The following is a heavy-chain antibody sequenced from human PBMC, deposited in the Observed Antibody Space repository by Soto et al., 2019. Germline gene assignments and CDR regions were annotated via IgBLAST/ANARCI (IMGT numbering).Heavy chain of an antibody. D-gene: IGHD2-15*01. Sequence: EVQLLESGGGLVQPGGSLRLSCAASGFTFSSYAMSWVRQAPGKGLEWVSAISGSGGSTYYADSVKGRFTISRDNSKNTLYLQMNSRRAEDTAVYYCAKVKGYCSGGSCYSDYWGQGTLVTVSS. V-gene: IGHV3-23*01. CDR1: GFTFSSYA. CDR3: AKVKGYCSGGSCYSDY. J-gene: IGHJ4*02. CDR2: ISGSGGST.